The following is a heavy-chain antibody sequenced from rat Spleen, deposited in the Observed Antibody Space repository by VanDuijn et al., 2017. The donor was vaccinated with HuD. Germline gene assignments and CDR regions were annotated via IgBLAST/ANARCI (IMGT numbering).Heavy chain of an antibody. V-gene: IGHV5-29*01. Sequence: EVQLVESGGGLVQPGRSLRLSCVASGFTFNNYWMTWVRQAPTKGLEWVATISSDGGRNFYRDSVRGRFTISRDDAKTTLYLQMDSLRSEDTATYYCVRRGYNYYFDYWGQGVMVTVSS. J-gene: IGHJ2*01. CDR1: GFTFNNYW. D-gene: IGHD4-3*01. CDR3: VRRGYNYYFDY. CDR2: ISSDGGRN.